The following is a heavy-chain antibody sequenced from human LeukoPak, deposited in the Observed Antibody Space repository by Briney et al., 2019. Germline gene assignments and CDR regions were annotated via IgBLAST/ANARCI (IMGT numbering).Heavy chain of an antibody. J-gene: IGHJ4*02. CDR2: IRYDGSNK. D-gene: IGHD5-12*01. CDR1: GFTFSSYG. CDR3: ARVVRYSGYDFFDY. Sequence: GGSLRLSCAASGFTFSSYGMHWVRRAPGKGLEWVAFIRYDGSNKYYADSVKGRFTISRDNAKSSLYLQMNSLRAEDTAVYYCARVVRYSGYDFFDYWGQGALVTVSS. V-gene: IGHV3-30*02.